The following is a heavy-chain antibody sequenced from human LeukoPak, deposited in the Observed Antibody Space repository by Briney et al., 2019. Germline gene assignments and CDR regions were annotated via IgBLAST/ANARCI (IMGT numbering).Heavy chain of an antibody. CDR1: GFTFDDYA. CDR2: ISWNSGSI. V-gene: IGHV3-9*01. D-gene: IGHD4-17*01. J-gene: IGHJ4*02. Sequence: GGSLRLSCAASGFTFDDYAMHWVRQAPGKGLEWVSGISWNSGSIGYADSVKGRFTISRDNAKNSLYLQMNSLRAEDTALYYCAKSPVTLYYFDHWGQGTLVTVSS. CDR3: AKSPVTLYYFDH.